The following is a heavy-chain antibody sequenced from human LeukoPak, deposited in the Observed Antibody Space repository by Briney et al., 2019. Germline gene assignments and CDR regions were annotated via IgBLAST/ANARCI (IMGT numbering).Heavy chain of an antibody. D-gene: IGHD3-22*01. V-gene: IGHV4-39*01. CDR1: GGSISSRAYY. J-gene: IGHJ4*02. CDR3: AVRYYYDSGGYF. Sequence: SETLSLTCTVSGGSISSRAYYWGWIRQPPGKGLEWIGNIYYGGSTYYNPSLKSRVSISVDTSNKQLSLELSSVTAADTAVYYCAVRYYYDSGGYFWGQGTLVTVSS. CDR2: IYYGGST.